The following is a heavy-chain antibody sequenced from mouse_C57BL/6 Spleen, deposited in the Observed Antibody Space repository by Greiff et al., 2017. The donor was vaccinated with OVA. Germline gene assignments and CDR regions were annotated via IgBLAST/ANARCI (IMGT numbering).Heavy chain of an antibody. Sequence: EVKLMESGGGLVKPGGSLKLSCAASGFTFSSYDMSWVRQTPEKRLEWVATISAGGSYTYYTDNVQGRFTISRDNSKNNLYLQMSHLKSEDTAMYYCARDPPFAYWGQGTLVTVSA. J-gene: IGHJ3*01. CDR3: ARDPPFAY. CDR2: ISAGGSYT. V-gene: IGHV5-4*01. CDR1: GFTFSSYD.